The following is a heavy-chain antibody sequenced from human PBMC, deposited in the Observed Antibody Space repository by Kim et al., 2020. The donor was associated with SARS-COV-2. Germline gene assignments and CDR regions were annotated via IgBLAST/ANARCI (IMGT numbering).Heavy chain of an antibody. V-gene: IGHV4-61*02. CDR3: ARDPGYSYGLNWFDP. CDR2: IYTSGST. Sequence: SETLSLTCTVSGGSISSGSYYWSWIRQPAGKGLEWIGRIYTSGSTNYNPSLKSRVTISVDTSKNQFSLKLSSVTAADTAVYYCARDPGYSYGLNWFDPWGQGPLVTVSS. CDR1: GGSISSGSYY. J-gene: IGHJ5*02. D-gene: IGHD5-18*01.